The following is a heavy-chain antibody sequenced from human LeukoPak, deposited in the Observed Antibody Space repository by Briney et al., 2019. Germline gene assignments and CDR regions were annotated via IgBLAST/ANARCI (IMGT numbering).Heavy chain of an antibody. V-gene: IGHV3-9*01. CDR1: GSTFDDFA. J-gene: IGHJ4*02. D-gene: IGHD1-26*01. Sequence: GGSLRLSCVASGSTFDDFAMHWVRQPPGKGLEWVSGISWNSGNIDYADSVKGRFTISRDNVKNSLYLQMNSLRREDTALYYCAKVHLPVGATAVGHYFDYWGQGSLVTVSS. CDR2: ISWNSGNI. CDR3: AKVHLPVGATAVGHYFDY.